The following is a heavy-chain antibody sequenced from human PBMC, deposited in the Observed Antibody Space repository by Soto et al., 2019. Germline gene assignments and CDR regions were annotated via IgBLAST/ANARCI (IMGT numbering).Heavy chain of an antibody. Sequence: EMQLLGSGGGLVQPGGSLRLSCAASGFTFGSYDMTWVRQAPGKGLEWVSSTISTGDSTQYADSVRGRFTMSRDNSINTLYLQMNGIRVEDKAVYFCAKSVTRWALDVWDQGTVVIVSS. CDR2: TISTGDST. D-gene: IGHD3-16*02. J-gene: IGHJ3*01. CDR1: GFTFGSYD. V-gene: IGHV3-23*01. CDR3: AKSVTRWALDV.